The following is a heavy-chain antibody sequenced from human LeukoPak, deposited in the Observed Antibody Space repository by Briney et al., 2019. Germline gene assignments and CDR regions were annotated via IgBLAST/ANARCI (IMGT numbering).Heavy chain of an antibody. CDR2: TYYRSKWYN. V-gene: IGHV6-1*01. Sequence: SQTLSLTCAISGDSVSSNSAAWNWIRQSPSRGLEWLGRTYYRSKWYNDYAVSVKSRITINPDTSKNQFSLQLNSVTPEDTAVYYCARDLNPSMSFISPLDAFDIWGQGTMVTVSS. J-gene: IGHJ3*02. D-gene: IGHD3/OR15-3a*01. CDR1: GDSVSSNSAA. CDR3: ARDLNPSMSFISPLDAFDI.